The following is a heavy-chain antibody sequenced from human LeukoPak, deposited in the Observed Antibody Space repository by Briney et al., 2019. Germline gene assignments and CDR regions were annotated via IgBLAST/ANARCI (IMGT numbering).Heavy chain of an antibody. CDR1: GGSISSSRYY. Sequence: SETLSLTCTVSGGSISSSRYYGGWIRQPPGKGLEWIGSKYYSGSTYYNPSLKNRVTISVDTSKNQFSLKLSSVTAADTAVYYCARNIAVAGRGDYMDVWGKGTTVTVSS. J-gene: IGHJ6*03. CDR2: KYYSGST. CDR3: ARNIAVAGRGDYMDV. V-gene: IGHV4-39*01. D-gene: IGHD6-19*01.